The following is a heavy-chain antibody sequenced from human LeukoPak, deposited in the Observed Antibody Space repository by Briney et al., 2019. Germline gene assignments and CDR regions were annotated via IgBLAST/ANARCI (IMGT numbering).Heavy chain of an antibody. J-gene: IGHJ5*02. D-gene: IGHD5-12*01. CDR2: IRNDGRNK. Sequence: GGSLRLSCAASGFTFSKYGMYWVRQAPGKGLEWVAFIRNDGRNKYYTDSVKGRFTISRDNSKNTLYLQMNSLRAEDTAVYYCAKSGGSRFDPWGQGTLVTVSS. CDR1: GFTFSKYG. CDR3: AKSGGSRFDP. V-gene: IGHV3-30*02.